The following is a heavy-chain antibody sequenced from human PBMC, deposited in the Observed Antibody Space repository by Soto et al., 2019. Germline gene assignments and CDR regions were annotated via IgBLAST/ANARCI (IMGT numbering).Heavy chain of an antibody. V-gene: IGHV1-18*01. CDR1: GYTFTSYG. D-gene: IGHD3-22*01. CDR2: ISAYNGNT. Sequence: QVQLVQSGAEVKKPGASVKVSCKASGYTFTSYGISWVRQAPGQGLEWMGWISAYNGNTNYAQKLQGSVTMTTDTATSTAYMELRSLRSVDTAVYYCVYYYDSSGWRRDAFDIWGQGTMVTVSS. CDR3: VYYYDSSGWRRDAFDI. J-gene: IGHJ3*02.